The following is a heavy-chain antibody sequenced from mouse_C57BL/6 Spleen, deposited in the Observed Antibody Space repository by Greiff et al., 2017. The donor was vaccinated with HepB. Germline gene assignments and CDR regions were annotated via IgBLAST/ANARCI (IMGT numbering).Heavy chain of an antibody. CDR2: INPSSGYT. D-gene: IGHD3-1*01. V-gene: IGHV1-7*01. J-gene: IGHJ4*01. CDR3: ARSPRVGYDAMDY. Sequence: QVHVKQSGAELAKPGASVKLSCKASGYTFTSYWMHWVKQRPGQGLEWIGYINPSSGYTKYNQKFKDKATLTADKSSSTAYMQLSSLTYEDSAVYYCARSPRVGYDAMDYWGQGTSVTVSS. CDR1: GYTFTSYW.